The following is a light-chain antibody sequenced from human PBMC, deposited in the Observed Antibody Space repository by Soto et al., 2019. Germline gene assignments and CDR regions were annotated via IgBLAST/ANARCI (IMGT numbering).Light chain of an antibody. J-gene: IGKJ3*01. CDR2: DAS. CDR3: QQRSNWPPAVT. CDR1: QSVRSS. Sequence: EIVLTQSPDTLSLSPGERATLSCRASQSVRSSLAWYQQKPGQAPRLLIYDASNRATGIPARFSGSGSGTDFNLTISSLEPEDFAVYYCQQRSNWPPAVTFGPGTKVDIK. V-gene: IGKV3-11*01.